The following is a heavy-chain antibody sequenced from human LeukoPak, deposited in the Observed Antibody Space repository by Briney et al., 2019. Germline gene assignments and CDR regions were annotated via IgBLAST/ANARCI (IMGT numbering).Heavy chain of an antibody. V-gene: IGHV3-30*18. CDR3: AKVDRGYYDSTGYYYVWYFDY. CDR1: GFTFSSYG. D-gene: IGHD3-22*01. Sequence: PGRSLRLSCAASGFTFSSYGMHWVRQAPGKGLEWVAVISYDGSNKYYADSVKGRFTISRDNSKNTLYLQMNSLRAEDTAVYYCAKVDRGYYDSTGYYYVWYFDYWGQGTLVTVSS. J-gene: IGHJ4*02. CDR2: ISYDGSNK.